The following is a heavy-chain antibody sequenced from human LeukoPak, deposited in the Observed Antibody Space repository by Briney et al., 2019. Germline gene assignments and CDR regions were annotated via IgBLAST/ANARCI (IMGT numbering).Heavy chain of an antibody. J-gene: IGHJ4*02. D-gene: IGHD3-3*01. CDR2: IHDSVNT. Sequence: SETLSLTCTVSDGSISSYYWTWIRQSPGTGLEWIGYIHDSVNTDYNPSLKSRVTISVDTSNKQFSLKLNSVTAADTAVYYCARGRITIFGVVTPHFDYWGQGTLVTVSS. CDR1: DGSISSYY. V-gene: IGHV4-59*01. CDR3: ARGRITIFGVVTPHFDY.